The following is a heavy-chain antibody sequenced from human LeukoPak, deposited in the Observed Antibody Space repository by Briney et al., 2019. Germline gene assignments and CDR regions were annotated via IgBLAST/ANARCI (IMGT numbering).Heavy chain of an antibody. CDR2: IKSKTDGGTT. CDR1: GLTFSNTW. Sequence: GGSLRLSCAASGLTFSNTWMTWVRQAPGKGLEWVGRIKSKTDGGTTDYTTPVKGRFIISRDDSKNALYLQMNSLTAEDTAIYYCVGSYLGYWGQGTLVTVSS. D-gene: IGHD3-10*01. V-gene: IGHV3-15*01. CDR3: VGSYLGY. J-gene: IGHJ4*02.